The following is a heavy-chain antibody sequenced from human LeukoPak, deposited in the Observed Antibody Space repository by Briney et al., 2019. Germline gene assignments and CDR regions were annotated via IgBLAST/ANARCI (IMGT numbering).Heavy chain of an antibody. V-gene: IGHV1-8*01. J-gene: IGHJ6*03. CDR2: MNPNSGNT. Sequence: ASVKVSCKASGYTFTSYDINWVRQATGQGLEWMGWMNPNSGNTGYAQKFQGRVTMTRNTSISTAYMELSSLRSEDTAVYYCARDAAAAGNYYYYYMDVWAKGPRSPSP. CDR1: GYTFTSYD. CDR3: ARDAAAAGNYYYYYMDV. D-gene: IGHD6-13*01.